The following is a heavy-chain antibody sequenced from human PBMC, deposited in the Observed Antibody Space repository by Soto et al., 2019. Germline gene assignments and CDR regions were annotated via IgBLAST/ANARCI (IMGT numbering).Heavy chain of an antibody. J-gene: IGHJ5*02. CDR2: ISNDGINK. CDR3: ARVADTSWLSWFDP. D-gene: IGHD3-16*01. CDR1: GFTFSSYT. V-gene: IGHV3-30-3*01. Sequence: QVQLVESGGGVVQPGRSLRLSCAASGFTFSSYTMHWVRQAPGKGLEWVAVISNDGINKYYAGSVEGRFTISRDNSKNTLYLQMNNLTSEDTAIYYCARVADTSWLSWFDPWGQGTLVTVSS.